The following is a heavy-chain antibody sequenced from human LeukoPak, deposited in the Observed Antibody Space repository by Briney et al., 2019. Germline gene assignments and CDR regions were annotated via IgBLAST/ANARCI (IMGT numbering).Heavy chain of an antibody. CDR1: GFTFTSSA. D-gene: IGHD3-22*01. CDR3: ARDRPYYYDSSGYSTTYHDAFDI. CDR2: IVVGSGNT. V-gene: IGHV1-58*02. Sequence: ASVKVSCKASGFTFTSSAMQWVRQARGQRLEWIGWIVVGSGNTNYAQKFQERVTITRDMSTSTAYMEPSSLRSEDTAVYYCARDRPYYYDSSGYSTTYHDAFDIWGQGTMVTVSS. J-gene: IGHJ3*02.